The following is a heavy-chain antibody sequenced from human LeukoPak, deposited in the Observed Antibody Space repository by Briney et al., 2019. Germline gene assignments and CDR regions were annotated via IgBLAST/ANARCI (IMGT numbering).Heavy chain of an antibody. CDR3: ARAVDCSGGSCYLDAFDI. D-gene: IGHD2-15*01. J-gene: IGHJ3*02. Sequence: ASVKVSCKASGYTFTSYGISWVRQAPGQGLEWMGWISAYNGNTNYAQKLQGRVTMTTDTSTSTAYMELRSLRSDDTAVYYCARAVDCSGGSCYLDAFDIWGQGTMVTVSS. V-gene: IGHV1-18*01. CDR1: GYTFTSYG. CDR2: ISAYNGNT.